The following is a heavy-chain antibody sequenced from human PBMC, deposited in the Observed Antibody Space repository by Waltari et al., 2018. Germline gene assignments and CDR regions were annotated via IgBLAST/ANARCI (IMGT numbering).Heavy chain of an antibody. J-gene: IGHJ5*02. CDR1: GGSISGFY. Sequence: QVQLQESGPSLLKPSETLSLICTVSGGSISGFYWSWVRQPPGKGLVWIGYIYYTGSTNFIPSLKSRVTMSVATSKNQFSLKLRSVTAADTAFYYCARGGGGDWEWFDPWGQGTLVTVSS. V-gene: IGHV4-59*01. CDR2: IYYTGST. CDR3: ARGGGGDWEWFDP. D-gene: IGHD2-21*02.